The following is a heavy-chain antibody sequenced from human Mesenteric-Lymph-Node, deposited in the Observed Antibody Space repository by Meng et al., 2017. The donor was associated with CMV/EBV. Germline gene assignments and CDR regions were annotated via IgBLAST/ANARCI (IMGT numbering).Heavy chain of an antibody. V-gene: IGHV4-61*01. CDR3: ARRRIRSTLELGVRGFDY. Sequence: GSLRLSCTVSGGSVSSGSYYWSWIRQPPGKGLEWIGYIYYSGSTSYNPSLKSRVTISVDTSKNQFSLNLSSVTAADTAVYYCARRRIRSTLELGVRGFDYWGQGTLVTVSS. D-gene: IGHD1-7*01. CDR2: IYYSGST. J-gene: IGHJ4*02. CDR1: GGSVSSGSYY.